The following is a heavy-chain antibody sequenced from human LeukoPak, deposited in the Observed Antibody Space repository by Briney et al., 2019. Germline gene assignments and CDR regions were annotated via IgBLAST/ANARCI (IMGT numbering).Heavy chain of an antibody. CDR2: IYPGDSDT. D-gene: IGHD1-20*01. CDR1: GYSFTSYW. Sequence: GESLKISCKGSGYSFTSYWIGWVRRMPGKGLEGMGIIYPGDSDTRYSPSFQGQVTISADKSISNAYLQWSSLKASDTAMYYCARALTGPDDAFDIWGQGTMVTVSS. V-gene: IGHV5-51*01. J-gene: IGHJ3*02. CDR3: ARALTGPDDAFDI.